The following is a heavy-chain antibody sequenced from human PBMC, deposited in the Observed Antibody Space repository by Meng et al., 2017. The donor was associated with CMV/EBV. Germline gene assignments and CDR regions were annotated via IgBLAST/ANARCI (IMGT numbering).Heavy chain of an antibody. CDR2: IGTAGDT. CDR1: GFTFSSYD. V-gene: IGHV3-13*03. J-gene: IGHJ6*02. Sequence: GESLKISCAACGFTFSSYDMHWVRQATGKGLEWVSAIGTAGDTYYPGSVKGQFTISRENAKNSLYLQMNSLRGEDTAIYYCAKDHRGRFIVGPRADGGHGMDVWGQGTTVTVSS. CDR3: AKDHRGRFIVGPRADGGHGMDV. D-gene: IGHD1-26*01.